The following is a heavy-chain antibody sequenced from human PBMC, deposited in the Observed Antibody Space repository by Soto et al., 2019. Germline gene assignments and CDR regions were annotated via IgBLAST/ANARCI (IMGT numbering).Heavy chain of an antibody. D-gene: IGHD5-18*01. CDR3: ARARGYSYGFGVDFDY. CDR2: IYHSGST. V-gene: IGHV4-4*02. Sequence: SETLSLTCAVSGGSISSSNWWSWVRQPPGKGLEWIGEIYHSGSTNYNQSLKSRVTISVDKSKNQFSLKLSSVTAADTAVYYCARARGYSYGFGVDFDYWGKGTLVTVSS. J-gene: IGHJ4*02. CDR1: GGSISSSNW.